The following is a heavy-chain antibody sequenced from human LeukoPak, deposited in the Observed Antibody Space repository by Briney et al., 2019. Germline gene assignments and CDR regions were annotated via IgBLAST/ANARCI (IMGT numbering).Heavy chain of an antibody. CDR1: GFTFDDYV. CDR3: AKGDSAAFDI. D-gene: IGHD2-15*01. V-gene: IGHV3-43*02. J-gene: IGHJ3*02. CDR2: ISGDGGST. Sequence: GGSLRLSCAASGFTFDDYVMHWVRQAPGKGLKWVSLISGDGGSTYYADSVKGRFTISRDNSKNSLYLQMNSLRTDDTALYYCAKGDSAAFDIWGQGTMVTVSS.